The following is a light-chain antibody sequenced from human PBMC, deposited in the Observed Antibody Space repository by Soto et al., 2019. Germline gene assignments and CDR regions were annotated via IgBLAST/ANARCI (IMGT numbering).Light chain of an antibody. CDR2: GAS. J-gene: IGKJ4*01. Sequence: DIQMTQSPSSVSASVGDRVTITCRASQGISNWVAWYQQQPGKAPKLLIYGASSLQSGVPSRFSGGGSGTHFTLIISSLQPEDFATYYCQQTNTFLPLTFGGGTKVEI. V-gene: IGKV1-12*01. CDR3: QQTNTFLPLT. CDR1: QGISNW.